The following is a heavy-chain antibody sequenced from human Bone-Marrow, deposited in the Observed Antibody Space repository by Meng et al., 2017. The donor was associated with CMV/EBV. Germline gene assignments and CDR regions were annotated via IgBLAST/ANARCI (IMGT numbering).Heavy chain of an antibody. CDR1: GGSVSGGSYY. V-gene: IGHV4-34*01. CDR2: INHRGST. J-gene: IGHJ4*02. CDR3: ARGSISVTMSVVVFTDPSLAYDS. Sequence: SETLSLTCTVSGGSVSGGSYYWSWIRQSPGKGLEWIGEINHRGSTNYNPSLKSRLTISLDTSKNQFSLKLKSVTAADHAGYYCARGSISVTMSVVVFTDPSLAYDSWGQGTLVTVSS. D-gene: IGHD2-15*01.